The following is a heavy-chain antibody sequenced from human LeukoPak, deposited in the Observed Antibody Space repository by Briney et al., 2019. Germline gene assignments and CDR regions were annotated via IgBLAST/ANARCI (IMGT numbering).Heavy chain of an antibody. J-gene: IGHJ4*02. V-gene: IGHV4-61*05. CDR2: IYYSGST. CDR3: ARVVDYYGSASYYIPYYFDY. D-gene: IGHD3-10*01. CDR1: GVSISSSNSY. Sequence: SETLSLTCAVSGVSISSSNSYWGWIRQPPGKGLEWIGYIYYSGSTNYNPSLKSRVTISVDTSKNQFSLKLSSVTAADTAVYYCARVVDYYGSASYYIPYYFDYWGQGTLVTVSS.